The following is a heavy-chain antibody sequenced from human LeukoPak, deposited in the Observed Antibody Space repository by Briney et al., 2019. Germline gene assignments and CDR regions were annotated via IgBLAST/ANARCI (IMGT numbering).Heavy chain of an antibody. CDR3: ASSPSEWLSYGGNEYDY. CDR1: GFTFSSYS. CDR2: ISSSSSYI. Sequence: PGGSLRLSCAASGFTFSSYSMNWVRQAPGKGLEWVSSISSSSSYIYYADSVKGRFTISRDNAKNSLYLQMNSLRAEDTAVYYCASSPSEWLSYGGNEYDYWGQGTLVTVSS. V-gene: IGHV3-21*01. D-gene: IGHD3-3*01. J-gene: IGHJ4*02.